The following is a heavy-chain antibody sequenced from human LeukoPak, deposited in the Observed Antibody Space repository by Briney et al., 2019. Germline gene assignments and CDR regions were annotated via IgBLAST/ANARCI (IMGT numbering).Heavy chain of an antibody. V-gene: IGHV5-51*01. CDR2: IYPGDSDT. D-gene: IGHD2-2*01. CDR1: GYSFTSYW. CDR3: ATTLTDIVVVPAAYGGFDP. J-gene: IGHJ5*02. Sequence: GESLKISCKGSGYSFTSYWNGWVRQMPGKGLEWMGIIYPGDSDTRYSPSFQGQVTISADKSISTAYLQWSSLKASDTAMYYCATTLTDIVVVPAAYGGFDPWGQGTLVTVSS.